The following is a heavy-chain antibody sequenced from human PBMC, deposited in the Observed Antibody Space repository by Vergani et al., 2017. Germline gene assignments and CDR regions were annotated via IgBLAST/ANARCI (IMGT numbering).Heavy chain of an antibody. CDR1: GFTFTSSA. CDR3: AAVAYDYVWGSGGYYFDY. D-gene: IGHD3-16*01. Sequence: QMQLVQSGPEVKKPGTSVKVSCKASGFTFTSSAVQWVRQARGQRLEWIGWIVVGSGNTNYAQKFQERVTITRDMSTSTAYMELSSLRSEDTAVYYCAAVAYDYVWGSGGYYFDYWGQGTLVTVSS. V-gene: IGHV1-58*01. J-gene: IGHJ4*02. CDR2: IVVGSGNT.